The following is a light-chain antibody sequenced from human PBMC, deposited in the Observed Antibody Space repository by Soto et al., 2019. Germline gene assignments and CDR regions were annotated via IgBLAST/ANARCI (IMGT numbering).Light chain of an antibody. Sequence: EIVLTQSPATLSLSPGERATLSCRASQSVSSYLAWYQQKPGQAPRLLIYDASNRATGIPARFSGSGSGTYFTRNISGLEPEDFAVYYCQQRSNWPPFMYTFGQGTKLEIK. CDR3: QQRSNWPPFMYT. V-gene: IGKV3-11*01. J-gene: IGKJ2*01. CDR2: DAS. CDR1: QSVSSY.